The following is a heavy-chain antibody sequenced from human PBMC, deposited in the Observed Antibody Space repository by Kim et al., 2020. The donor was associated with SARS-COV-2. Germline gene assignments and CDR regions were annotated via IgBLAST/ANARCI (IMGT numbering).Heavy chain of an antibody. J-gene: IGHJ3*02. V-gene: IGHV3-21*01. Sequence: GGSLRLSCAASGFTFSSYSMNWVRQAPGKGLEWVSSISSSSSYIYYADSVKGRFTISRDNAKNSLYLQMNSLRAEDTAVYYCARDRSGAHIVVVTAMSSGAFDIWGQGTMVTVSS. D-gene: IGHD2-21*02. CDR3: ARDRSGAHIVVVTAMSSGAFDI. CDR1: GFTFSSYS. CDR2: ISSSSSYI.